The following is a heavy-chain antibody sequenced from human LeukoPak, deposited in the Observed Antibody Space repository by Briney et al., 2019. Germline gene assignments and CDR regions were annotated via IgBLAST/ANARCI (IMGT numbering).Heavy chain of an antibody. CDR1: GGTFSSYA. CDR3: ARDLKAHGDYTPYWYFDL. D-gene: IGHD4-17*01. V-gene: IGHV1-69*04. Sequence: ASVKVSCKASGGTFSSYAISWVRQAPGQGLEWMGRIIPILGIANYAQKFQGRVTITAEKSTSTAYMELSSMRSEDTAVYYCARDLKAHGDYTPYWYFDLWGRGTLVTVSS. CDR2: IIPILGIA. J-gene: IGHJ2*01.